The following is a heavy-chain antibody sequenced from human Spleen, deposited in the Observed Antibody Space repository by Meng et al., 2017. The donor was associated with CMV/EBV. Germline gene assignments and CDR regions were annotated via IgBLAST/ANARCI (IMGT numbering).Heavy chain of an antibody. Sequence: LSLTCAASGFTFSSYEMNWVRQAPGKGLEWVSYISSSGSTIYYADSVKGRFTISRDNAKNSLYLQMNSLRAEDTAVYYCARASAGTWSWFDPWGQGTLVTVSS. V-gene: IGHV3-48*03. J-gene: IGHJ5*02. CDR1: GFTFSSYE. CDR2: ISSSGSTI. CDR3: ARASAGTWSWFDP. D-gene: IGHD6-13*01.